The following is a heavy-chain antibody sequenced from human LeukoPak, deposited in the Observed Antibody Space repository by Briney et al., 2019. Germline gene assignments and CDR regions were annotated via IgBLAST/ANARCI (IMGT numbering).Heavy chain of an antibody. CDR1: GFDFSSNW. J-gene: IGHJ4*02. CDR3: AKDHYWSIDY. Sequence: GGSLRLSCAASGFDFSSNWMHWVRHAPGQGLVWVSRIKGDGISTNYADSVKGRFTISRDIAKNTLYLQMNSLRAEDTGVYYCAKDHYWSIDYWGRGTLVTVSS. D-gene: IGHD3-3*01. CDR2: IKGDGIST. V-gene: IGHV3-74*01.